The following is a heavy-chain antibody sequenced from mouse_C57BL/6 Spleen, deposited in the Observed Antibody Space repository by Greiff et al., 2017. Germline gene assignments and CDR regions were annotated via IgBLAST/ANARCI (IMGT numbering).Heavy chain of an antibody. CDR3: AREGTTVVATGYFDD. CDR2: IYPGSGST. D-gene: IGHD1-1*01. Sequence: VQLQQPGAELVKPGASVKMSCKASGYTFTSYWITWVKQRPGQGLEWIGDIYPGSGSTNYNEKFKSKATLTVDTSSSTAYMQLSSLTSEDSAVYYGAREGTTVVATGYFDDWGTGTTVTVSS. J-gene: IGHJ1*03. V-gene: IGHV1-55*01. CDR1: GYTFTSYW.